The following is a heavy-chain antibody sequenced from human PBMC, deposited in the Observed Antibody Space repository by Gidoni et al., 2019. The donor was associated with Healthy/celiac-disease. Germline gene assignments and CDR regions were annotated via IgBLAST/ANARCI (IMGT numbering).Heavy chain of an antibody. D-gene: IGHD1-26*01. CDR2: ISYDGSNK. J-gene: IGHJ4*02. CDR1: GFTFSSYG. Sequence: QVQLVESGGGVVQPGRSLRLSCAASGFTFSSYGMHWVRQAPGKGLEWVAVISYDGSNKYYADSVKGRFTISRDNSKNTLYLQMNSLRAEDTAVYYCAKVYSGSYFDYWGQGTLVTVSS. CDR3: AKVYSGSYFDY. V-gene: IGHV3-30*18.